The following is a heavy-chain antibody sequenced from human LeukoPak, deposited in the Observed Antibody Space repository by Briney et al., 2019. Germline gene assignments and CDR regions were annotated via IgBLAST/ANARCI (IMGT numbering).Heavy chain of an antibody. CDR2: IYHSGSP. Sequence: SGTLSLTCAVSGGSISSNNWWGWVRQPPGKGLEWIGEIYHSGSPNYNPSLKSRVTISVDTSKNQFYLKLSSVTAADTTVYYCARLLSSSGAFDIWGQGTMLTVSS. CDR3: ARLLSSSGAFDI. D-gene: IGHD6-6*01. J-gene: IGHJ3*02. V-gene: IGHV4-4*02. CDR1: GGSISSNNW.